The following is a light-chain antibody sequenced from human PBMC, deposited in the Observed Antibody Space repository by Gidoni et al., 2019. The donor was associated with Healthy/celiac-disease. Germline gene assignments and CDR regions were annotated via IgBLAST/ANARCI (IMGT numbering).Light chain of an antibody. V-gene: IGKV3-15*01. CDR2: GAS. CDR3: QQYNNWPPPT. J-gene: IGKJ2*01. CDR1: QSVSSN. Sequence: EIVMTQSPATLSVSPGERATHSCRASQSVSSNLAWYQQQPGQAPRLLIYGASTRSTGIPARFSGSGSWTEFTLTISSLQSEDFAVYYCQQYNNWPPPTFXHXTKLEIK.